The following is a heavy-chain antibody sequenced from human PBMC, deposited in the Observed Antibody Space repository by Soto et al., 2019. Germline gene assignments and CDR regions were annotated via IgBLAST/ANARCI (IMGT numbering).Heavy chain of an antibody. J-gene: IGHJ4*02. CDR3: ARAGWDRATRQIDY. CDR1: GGSISSGGYY. CDR2: IYYSGST. V-gene: IGHV4-31*03. Sequence: PSETLSLTCTVSGGSISSGGYYWSWIRQHPGKGLEWIGYIYYSGSTYYNPSLKSRVTISVDTSKNQFSLKLSSVTAADTAVYYCARAGWDRATRQIDYWGQGTLVTVSS. D-gene: IGHD1-26*01.